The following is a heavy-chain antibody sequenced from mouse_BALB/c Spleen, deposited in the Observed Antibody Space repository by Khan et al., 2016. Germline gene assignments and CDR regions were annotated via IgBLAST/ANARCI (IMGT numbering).Heavy chain of an antibody. CDR2: INTYSGES. V-gene: IGHV9-3-1*01. CDR3: ARYRYYDCSSRYFDV. Sequence: QIQLVQSGPELKKPGKTVKISCKASGYTFTNYGMNWVKQAPGKGLKWMGWINTYSGESTYADDFKGRFAFSLETSANTAYLQINNLKNEDTATYFCARYRYYDCSSRYFDVWGAGTTVTVSS. J-gene: IGHJ1*01. CDR1: GYTFTNYG. D-gene: IGHD1-1*01.